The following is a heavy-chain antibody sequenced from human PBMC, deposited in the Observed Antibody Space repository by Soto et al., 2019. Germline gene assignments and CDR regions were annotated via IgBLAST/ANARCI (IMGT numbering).Heavy chain of an antibody. Sequence: ASVNVSCKASGYTLTSYGINWVRQAPGQGLEWMGWISAYNGNTKYAQKLQGRVTKTTDTSTSTAYMELRSLRSDDTAVYYCAKDRPQQKFDYWGQGTLVTVSS. D-gene: IGHD6-13*01. CDR3: AKDRPQQKFDY. CDR1: GYTLTSYG. J-gene: IGHJ4*02. V-gene: IGHV1-18*01. CDR2: ISAYNGNT.